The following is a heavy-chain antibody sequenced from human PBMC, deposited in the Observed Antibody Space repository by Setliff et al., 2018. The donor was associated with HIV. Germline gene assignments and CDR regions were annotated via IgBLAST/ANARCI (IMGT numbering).Heavy chain of an antibody. CDR3: AKGNDAFDI. V-gene: IGHV3-9*01. CDR1: GFIFDDYA. Sequence: GGSLRLSCAASGFIFDDYAMHWVRQVPGKGLEWVSGISWNSGRIGYADSVKGRFSISRDNAKNSLYLEMNSLRVDDTALYYCAKGNDAFDIWGQGTLVTVSS. J-gene: IGHJ3*02. CDR2: ISWNSGRI.